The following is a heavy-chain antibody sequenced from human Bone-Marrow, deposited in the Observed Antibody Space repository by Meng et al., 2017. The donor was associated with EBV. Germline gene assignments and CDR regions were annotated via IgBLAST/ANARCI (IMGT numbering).Heavy chain of an antibody. Sequence: QVQLDQWGEGLLKPSETLSLTCAVYGGSFSGYYWNWIRQPPGKGLEWIGEVNRSGSANYKPSLKSRVTMSVDTSKKQFSLRLTSVTAADTAVYYCARETGDRDYWGQGTLVTVSS. CDR1: GGSFSGYY. CDR3: ARETGDRDY. CDR2: VNRSGSA. J-gene: IGHJ4*02. V-gene: IGHV4-34*01. D-gene: IGHD4-17*01.